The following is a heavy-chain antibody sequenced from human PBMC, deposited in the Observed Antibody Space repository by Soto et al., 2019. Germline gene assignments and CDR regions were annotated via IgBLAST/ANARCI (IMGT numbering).Heavy chain of an antibody. J-gene: IGHJ4*02. CDR2: IVGSGGRT. V-gene: IGHV3-23*01. CDR3: AKDPAGMYSSGWSQSFDF. Sequence: EVQLLESGGGLVQPGGSLTLSCAASGFTFSAFALSWVRQAPGEGLEWVSGIVGSGGRTYYADSVKGRFTISRDNSKNTVYLQTSSLRAEDTAMYYCAKDPAGMYSSGWSQSFDFWGQGTQVTVSS. D-gene: IGHD6-19*01. CDR1: GFTFSAFA.